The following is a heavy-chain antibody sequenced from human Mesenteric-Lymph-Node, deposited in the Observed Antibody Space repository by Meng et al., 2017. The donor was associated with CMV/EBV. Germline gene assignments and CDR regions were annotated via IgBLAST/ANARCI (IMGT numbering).Heavy chain of an antibody. J-gene: IGHJ4*02. D-gene: IGHD2-2*01. Sequence: GESLKISCAASGFTFSSYSMNWVRQAPGKGLEWVSSISSSSSYIDYADSVKGRFTISRDNAKNSLYLQMNSLRAEDTAVYYCVRFVGYCSVTSCFDFWGQGTLVTVSS. V-gene: IGHV3-21*01. CDR2: ISSSSSYI. CDR3: VRFVGYCSVTSCFDF. CDR1: GFTFSSYS.